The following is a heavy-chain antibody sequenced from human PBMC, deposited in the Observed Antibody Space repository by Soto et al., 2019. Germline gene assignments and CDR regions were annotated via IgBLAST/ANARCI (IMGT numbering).Heavy chain of an antibody. CDR3: ARALWFGELLPAFDI. CDR2: INPNSGGT. V-gene: IGHV1-2*02. CDR1: GYTFTGYY. Sequence: ASVKVSCKASGYTFTGYYMHWVRQAPGQGLEWMGWINPNSGGTNYAQKFQGRVTMTRDTSISTAYMELSRLRSDDTAVYYCARALWFGELLPAFDIWGQGTMVTVSS. J-gene: IGHJ3*02. D-gene: IGHD3-10*01.